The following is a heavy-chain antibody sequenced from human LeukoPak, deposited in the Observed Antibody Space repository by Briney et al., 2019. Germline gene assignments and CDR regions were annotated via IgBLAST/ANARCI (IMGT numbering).Heavy chain of an antibody. CDR3: ARDRLTTVTTLHFDY. D-gene: IGHD4-17*01. V-gene: IGHV3-33*01. CDR2: IWSDTTNK. J-gene: IGHJ4*02. CDR1: GFTFRSYA. Sequence: GGSLRLSCAASGFTFRSYAMHWVRQAPGKGLEWVAVIWSDTTNKYYADSVKGRFTISRDNSENTLYLQMSSLRAEDTAMYYCARDRLTTVTTLHFDYWGQGTLVTVSS.